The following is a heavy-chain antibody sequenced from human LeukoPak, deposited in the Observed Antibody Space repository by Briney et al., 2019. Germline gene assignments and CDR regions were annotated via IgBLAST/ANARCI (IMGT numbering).Heavy chain of an antibody. J-gene: IGHJ6*03. D-gene: IGHD1-26*01. CDR2: ISGSGGST. CDR3: AKAPGSGSYRTPLRYYYMDV. V-gene: IGHV3-23*01. Sequence: GGSLRLSCAASGFTFSSYAMSWVRQAPGRGLEWVSAISGSGGSTYYADSVKGRFTISRDNSKNTLYLQMNSLRAEDTAVYYCAKAPGSGSYRTPLRYYYMDVWGKGTTVTVSS. CDR1: GFTFSSYA.